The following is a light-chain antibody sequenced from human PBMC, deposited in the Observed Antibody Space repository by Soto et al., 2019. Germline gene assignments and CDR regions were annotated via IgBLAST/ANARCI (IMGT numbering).Light chain of an antibody. CDR2: GAS. CDR1: QSVDDGY. CDR3: QQYGSTPYT. J-gene: IGKJ2*01. Sequence: EIVMTQSPGTLSLSPGERATLSCRASQSVDDGYLAWYQQKPGQAPRLVISGASTRATGIPDRFRGSGSGTDFTLTISRLEPEEFAVYYCQQYGSTPYTFGQGTILEIK. V-gene: IGKV3-20*01.